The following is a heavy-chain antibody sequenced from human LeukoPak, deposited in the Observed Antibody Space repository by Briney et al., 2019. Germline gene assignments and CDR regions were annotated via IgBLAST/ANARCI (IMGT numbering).Heavy chain of an antibody. J-gene: IGHJ4*02. CDR2: INHSGST. D-gene: IGHD3-22*01. CDR1: GGSFSGYY. V-gene: IGHV4-34*01. Sequence: SETLSLTCAVYGGSFSGYYWSWIRQPPGKGLEWIGEINHSGSTNYNPSLKSRVTISVDTSKNQFSLKLSSVTAADTAVYYCARAGRDYYYDSSGYYLDYWGQGTLVTVSS. CDR3: ARAGRDYYYDSSGYYLDY.